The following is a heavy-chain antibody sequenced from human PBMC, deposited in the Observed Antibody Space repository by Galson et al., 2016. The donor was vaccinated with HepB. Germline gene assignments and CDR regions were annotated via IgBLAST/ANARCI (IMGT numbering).Heavy chain of an antibody. CDR1: GFTFSSYR. V-gene: IGHV3-64D*06. D-gene: IGHD2-2*01. Sequence: SLRLSCAASGFTFSSYRMHWVRQAPGKGLEHVSGINSNGGRTYYTDPVKGRFTLSRDNSKNTVYLQMSSLRIEDTAVYFCVKEGYQELSDGAFDIWGQGTMVTVSS. J-gene: IGHJ3*02. CDR2: INSNGGRT. CDR3: VKEGYQELSDGAFDI.